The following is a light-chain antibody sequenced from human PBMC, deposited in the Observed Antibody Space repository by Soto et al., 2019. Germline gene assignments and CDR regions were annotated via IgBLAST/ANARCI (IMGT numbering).Light chain of an antibody. J-gene: IGLJ1*01. CDR1: TSDVGRYNY. Sequence: QSVLTQPASVSGSPGQSITISCTGTTSDVGRYNYVSWYQQHPGKAPKLIIYDVSNRPSGVSNRFSGSKSGNTASLTISGLQAEDEADYYCNSYTSGSTYVFGTGTQLTVL. V-gene: IGLV2-14*01. CDR2: DVS. CDR3: NSYTSGSTYV.